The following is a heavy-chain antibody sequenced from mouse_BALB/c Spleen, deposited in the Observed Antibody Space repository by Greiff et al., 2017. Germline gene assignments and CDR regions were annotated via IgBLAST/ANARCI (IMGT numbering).Heavy chain of an antibody. CDR1: GFSLTSYG. D-gene: IGHD2-10*01. CDR3: ASPYYGNPYWYFDV. Sequence: VQLQQSGPGLVQPSQSLSITCTVSGFSLTSYGVHWVRQSPGKGLEWLGVIWSGGSTDYNAAFISRLSISKDNSKSQVFFKMNSLQANDTAIYYCASPYYGNPYWYFDVWGAGTTVTVSS. J-gene: IGHJ1*01. CDR2: IWSGGST. V-gene: IGHV2-2*02.